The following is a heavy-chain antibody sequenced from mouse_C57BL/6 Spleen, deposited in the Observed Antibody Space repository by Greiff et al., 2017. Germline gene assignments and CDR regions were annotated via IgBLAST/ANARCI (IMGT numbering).Heavy chain of an antibody. CDR2: INPGSGGT. D-gene: IGHD2-1*01. CDR3: AREEGNSYWYFDV. Sequence: QVQLQQSGAELVRPGTSVKVSCKASGYAFTNYLIEWVKQRPGQGLEWIGVINPGSGGTNYNEKFKGKATLTADKSSSTAYMQLSSLTSEDSAVYFCAREEGNSYWYFDVWGTGTTVTVSS. J-gene: IGHJ1*03. V-gene: IGHV1-54*01. CDR1: GYAFTNYL.